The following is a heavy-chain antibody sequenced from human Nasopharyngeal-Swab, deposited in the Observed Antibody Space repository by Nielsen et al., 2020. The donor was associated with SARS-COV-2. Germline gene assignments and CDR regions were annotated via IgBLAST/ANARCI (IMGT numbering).Heavy chain of an antibody. J-gene: IGHJ4*02. CDR1: GFSFSSYA. CDR2: ASSDGRNK. V-gene: IGHV3-30*04. CDR3: ARENYGDYVSDY. D-gene: IGHD4-17*01. Sequence: GGSLRLSCAASGFSFSSYAMHWVRQAPGKGLEWVAVASSDGRNKYYADSVKGRFTVSRDNSKNTLYLQMNSLRAEDTGVYYCARENYGDYVSDYWGQGTLVTVSS.